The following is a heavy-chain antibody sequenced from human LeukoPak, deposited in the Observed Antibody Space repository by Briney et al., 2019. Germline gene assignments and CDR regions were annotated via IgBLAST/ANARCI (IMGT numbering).Heavy chain of an antibody. V-gene: IGHV5-51*01. CDR1: GYSSTSYW. Sequence: GASLKISCKGSGYSSTSYWIVWVRQMPGKGPEWMGVIYPGDSDTRYSPSFQGHVTISADKSISTAFLQWSSLKTSDTAMYYCARRPTNYYGMDVWGQGTTVTVSS. CDR2: IYPGDSDT. D-gene: IGHD1-26*01. CDR3: ARRPTNYYGMDV. J-gene: IGHJ6*02.